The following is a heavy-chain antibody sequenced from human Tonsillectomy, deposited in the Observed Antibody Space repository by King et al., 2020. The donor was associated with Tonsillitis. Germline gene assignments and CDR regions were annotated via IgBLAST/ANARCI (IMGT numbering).Heavy chain of an antibody. J-gene: IGHJ4*02. CDR3: ARXSXXSEYXXXWYEXFXX. CDR1: GFTFSNYV. Sequence: VQLVESGGRVVQPGRSLXLSCAXSGFTFSNYVMHWVRQAPGXGLEWVAVXSYDGRNKYYADXVKGRFTISRDNSKNTLYLQMNXLKTEDTAVYYVARXSXXSEYXXXWYEXFXXXGQGXLXTVSS. V-gene: IGHV3-30*03. CDR2: XSYDGRNK. D-gene: IGHD6-13*01.